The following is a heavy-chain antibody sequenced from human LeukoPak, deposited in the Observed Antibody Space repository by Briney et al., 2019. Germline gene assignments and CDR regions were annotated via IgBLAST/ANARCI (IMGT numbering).Heavy chain of an antibody. CDR3: ARHKYYGSGSPSFFDY. Sequence: PSETLSLTCAVYGGSFSGYYWSWIRQPPGKGLEWIGEINHSGSTNYNPSLKSRVTISVDTSKNQLSLKVSSVTAADTAVYYCARHKYYGSGSPSFFDYWGQGTLVTVSS. D-gene: IGHD3-10*01. CDR2: INHSGST. CDR1: GGSFSGYY. J-gene: IGHJ4*02. V-gene: IGHV4-34*01.